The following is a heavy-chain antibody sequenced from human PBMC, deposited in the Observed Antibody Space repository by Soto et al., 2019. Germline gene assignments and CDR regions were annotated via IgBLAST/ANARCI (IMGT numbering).Heavy chain of an antibody. CDR3: ARESYYYDSSTFDI. J-gene: IGHJ3*02. D-gene: IGHD3-22*01. Sequence: PGGSLRLSCAASGFTFSSYIMNWVRQAPGKGLEWVSYISRSSRTIYYADSVKGRFTISRDNAKNSLYMQMNSLRDEDKSVYYCARESYYYDSSTFDICGQGTMVTVSS. V-gene: IGHV3-48*02. CDR1: GFTFSSYI. CDR2: ISRSSRTI.